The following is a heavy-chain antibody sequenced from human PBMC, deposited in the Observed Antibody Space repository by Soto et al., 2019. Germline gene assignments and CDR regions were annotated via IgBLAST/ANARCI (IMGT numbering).Heavy chain of an antibody. CDR3: AREPKWRVVAAYYYSYGLDG. V-gene: IGHV1-2*02. J-gene: IGHJ6*04. CDR2: INPNSGGT. Sequence: GASVKVSCKASGYTFTGYYMHWVRQAPGQGLEWMGWINPNSGGTNYAQKFQGRVTMTRDTSISTAYMELSRLRSGDTAVYYCAREPKWRVVAAYYYSYGLDGWGEATTVTVSS. D-gene: IGHD2-15*01. CDR1: GYTFTGYY.